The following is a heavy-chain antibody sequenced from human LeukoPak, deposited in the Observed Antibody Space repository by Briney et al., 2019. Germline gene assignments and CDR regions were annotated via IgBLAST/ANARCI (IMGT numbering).Heavy chain of an antibody. CDR1: GYSISSGYY. CDR3: ARRYSNYFFDY. V-gene: IGHV4-38-2*01. Sequence: SETLSLTCAVSGYSISSGYYWGWIRQPPGKGLEWIGSIHHSGSTYYNPSLKSRVTISVDSSKNQFSLKLSSVTAADTAVYYCARRYSNYFFDYWGQGTLVTVSS. D-gene: IGHD4-11*01. J-gene: IGHJ4*02. CDR2: IHHSGST.